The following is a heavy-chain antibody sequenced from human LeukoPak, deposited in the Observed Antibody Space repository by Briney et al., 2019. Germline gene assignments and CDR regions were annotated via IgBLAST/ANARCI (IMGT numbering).Heavy chain of an antibody. J-gene: IGHJ4*02. V-gene: IGHV3-30-3*01. CDR2: MSSDGNAM. CDR3: VRESEYYFDHSASFDY. CDR1: GFTFTAYL. Sequence: GGSLRLSCAASGFTFTAYLIHWVRQAPGKGLEWVAVMSSDGNAMFYADSVKGRFTISRDNSKNTLYLQMNSLRAEDTTVYYCVRESEYYFDHSASFDYWGQGTLVTVSS. D-gene: IGHD3-22*01.